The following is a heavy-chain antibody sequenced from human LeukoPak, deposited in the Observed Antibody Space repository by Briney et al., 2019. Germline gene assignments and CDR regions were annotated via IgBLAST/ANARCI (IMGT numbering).Heavy chain of an antibody. J-gene: IGHJ5*02. Sequence: SVKVSCKASGGTFSSYAISWVRQAPGQGLEWMGGIIPIFGTANYAQKFQGRVTITADESTSTACMELSSLRSEDTAVYYCASAYCSSTSCRGEDWFDPWGQGTLVTVSS. D-gene: IGHD2-2*01. CDR1: GGTFSSYA. CDR2: IIPIFGTA. V-gene: IGHV1-69*13. CDR3: ASAYCSSTSCRGEDWFDP.